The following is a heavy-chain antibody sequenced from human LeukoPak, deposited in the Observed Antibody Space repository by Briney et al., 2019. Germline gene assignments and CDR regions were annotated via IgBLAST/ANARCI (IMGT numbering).Heavy chain of an antibody. CDR1: GFTFSSYE. D-gene: IGHD3-10*02. V-gene: IGHV3-48*03. Sequence: GGSLRLSCAASGFTFSSYEMNWVRQAPGKGLEWVSYISSSGSTIYYADSVKGRFTISRDNAKNSLYLQMNSLRAKDTAVYYCAELGITMIGGVWGKGTTVTISS. CDR2: ISSSGSTI. J-gene: IGHJ6*04. CDR3: AELGITMIGGV.